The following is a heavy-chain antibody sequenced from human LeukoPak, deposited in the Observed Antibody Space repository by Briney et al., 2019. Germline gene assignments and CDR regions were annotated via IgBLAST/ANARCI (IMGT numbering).Heavy chain of an antibody. V-gene: IGHV1-18*01. CDR3: ARDRVFRDTAIAPDY. D-gene: IGHD5-18*01. CDR2: ISAYNVNT. J-gene: IGHJ4*02. CDR1: GYTFTSYG. Sequence: ASVKVSCKASGYTFTSYGISWVRQAPGQGLEWMGWISAYNVNTDYAQKLQGRVTMTTDTSTSTAYMELRSLRSDDTAVYYCARDRVFRDTAIAPDYWGQGTLVTVSS.